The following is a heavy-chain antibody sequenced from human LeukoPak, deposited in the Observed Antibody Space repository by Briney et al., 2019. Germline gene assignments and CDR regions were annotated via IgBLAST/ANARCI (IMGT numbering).Heavy chain of an antibody. CDR2: IIPIFGTA. D-gene: IGHD2-2*01. J-gene: IGHJ6*04. CDR3: ARADCSSTSCYLNPPYYYYGMDV. V-gene: IGHV1-69*13. CDR1: GGTFISYA. Sequence: ASVKVSCKASGGTFISYAMSWVRQAPGEGREWMGGIIPIFGTANYAQKFQGRVTITADESTSTAYMELSSLRSEDTAVYYCARADCSSTSCYLNPPYYYYGMDVWGKGTTVTVSS.